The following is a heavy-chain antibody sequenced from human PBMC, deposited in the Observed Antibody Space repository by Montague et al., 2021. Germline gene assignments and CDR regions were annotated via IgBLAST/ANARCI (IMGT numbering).Heavy chain of an antibody. V-gene: IGHV3-7*01. D-gene: IGHD6-13*01. CDR1: GITFDYYW. CDR2: INEDGSEE. CDR3: ARDRAAAGS. J-gene: IGHJ5*01. Sequence: SLRLSCAASGITFDYYWMSWVRQAPGKGLEWVANINEDGSEENYVDSVRGRFSISRDNTKNSLYLQMNSLRVEDTAVYYCARDRAAAGSLGHGTLVIVSS.